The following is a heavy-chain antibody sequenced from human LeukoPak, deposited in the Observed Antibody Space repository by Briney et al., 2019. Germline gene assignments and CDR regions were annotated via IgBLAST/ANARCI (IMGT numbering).Heavy chain of an antibody. CDR1: GGSISSYY. CDR3: ARGYNWGSPTRNFYYLDV. J-gene: IGHJ6*03. CDR2: IYTSGST. V-gene: IGHV4-4*07. Sequence: SSETLSLTCTVSGGSISSYYWSWIRQPAGKGLEWLGRIYTSGSTNYNPSLKSRVTISVDTSKNQFSLKLRSVTAADTAVYYCARGYNWGSPTRNFYYLDVWGKGTTVTVSS. D-gene: IGHD7-27*01.